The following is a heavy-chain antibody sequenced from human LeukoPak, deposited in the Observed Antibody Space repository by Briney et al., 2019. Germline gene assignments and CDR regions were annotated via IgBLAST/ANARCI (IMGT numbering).Heavy chain of an antibody. D-gene: IGHD5-24*01. CDR2: IYSGGST. J-gene: IGHJ4*02. V-gene: IGHV3-53*01. CDR3: ARGRDGYNAAY. CDR1: GFNVSSNY. Sequence: GGSLRLSCAGSGFNVSSNYMSWVRQAPGKGLEWVSVIYSGGSTHSADSVKGRFTISRDNSKNTPYLQMNSLRAEDTAVYYCARGRDGYNAAYWGQGTLVTVSS.